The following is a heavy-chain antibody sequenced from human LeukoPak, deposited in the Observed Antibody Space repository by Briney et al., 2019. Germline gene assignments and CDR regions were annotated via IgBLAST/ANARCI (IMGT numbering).Heavy chain of an antibody. V-gene: IGHV3-7*01. CDR3: TRGLGEHGGVSDR. D-gene: IGHD3-16*01. CDR2: MKHDGSEQ. CDR1: GFIFTSNR. J-gene: IGHJ5*02. Sequence: GGSLRLSCAASGFIFTSNRMNWVRQAPGKGLGWVANMKHDGSEQIYVDSVKGRFTISRDNAKDSVYLQMNSLRAEDTAVYYCTRGLGEHGGVSDRWGQGTLVIVS.